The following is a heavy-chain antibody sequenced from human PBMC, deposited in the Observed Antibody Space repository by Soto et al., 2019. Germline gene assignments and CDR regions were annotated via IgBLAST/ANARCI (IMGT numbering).Heavy chain of an antibody. D-gene: IGHD6-13*01. CDR3: AKDKPQGSSWTIAPLVVPIGEY. CDR1: VFTFSSYA. CDR2: ISGSGGST. Sequence: VGSLRLSCASSVFTFSSYAMSWVRHAPGKWLEWVSAISGSGGSTYYADSVKGRFTISRDNSKNTLYLQMNSLRAEDTAVYYCAKDKPQGSSWTIAPLVVPIGEYWGQGTLVTVSS. V-gene: IGHV3-23*01. J-gene: IGHJ4*02.